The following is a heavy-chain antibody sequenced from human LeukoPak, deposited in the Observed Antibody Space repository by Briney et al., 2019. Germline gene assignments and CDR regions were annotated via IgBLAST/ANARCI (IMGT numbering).Heavy chain of an antibody. Sequence: GGSLKLSCAASGFTLSSYAMSWIRQAPGKGLEWVSAISISGTTTHYADSVKGRFTISRDNSKNTMYLEVNSLRAEDTAIYYCAKEYKVGTTTKCFQHWGQGTLVTVSS. V-gene: IGHV3-23*01. CDR1: GFTLSSYA. D-gene: IGHD1-26*01. J-gene: IGHJ1*01. CDR3: AKEYKVGTTTKCFQH. CDR2: ISISGTTT.